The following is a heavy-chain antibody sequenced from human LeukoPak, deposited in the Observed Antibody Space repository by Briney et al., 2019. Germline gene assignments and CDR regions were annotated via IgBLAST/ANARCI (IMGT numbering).Heavy chain of an antibody. CDR3: ARGHADYSGSWYGRFDY. Sequence: GGSLRLSCAASGFTFSSYEMNWVRQAPGKGLEWVSYISNTGSTTYYADSVKGRFTISRDNSENTLYLQMNSLRAEDTVVYYCARGHADYSGSWYGRFDYWGQGTLVTVSS. J-gene: IGHJ4*02. D-gene: IGHD6-13*01. CDR2: ISNTGSTT. V-gene: IGHV3-48*03. CDR1: GFTFSSYE.